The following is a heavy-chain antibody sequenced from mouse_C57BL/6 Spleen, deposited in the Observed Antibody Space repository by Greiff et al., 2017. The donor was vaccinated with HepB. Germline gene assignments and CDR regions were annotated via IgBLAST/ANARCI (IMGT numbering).Heavy chain of an antibody. CDR1: GYTFTDYN. CDR3: AKNYDFAY. D-gene: IGHD1-1*01. V-gene: IGHV1-22*01. J-gene: IGHJ3*01. CDR2: INPNNGGT. Sequence: VQLQQSGPELVKPGASVKMSCKASGYTFTDYNMHWVKQSHGKSLEGIGYINPNNGGTSYNQKFKGKATLTVNKSSSTAFMELRSLTSEDSAVYYCAKNYDFAYWGQGTLVTVSA.